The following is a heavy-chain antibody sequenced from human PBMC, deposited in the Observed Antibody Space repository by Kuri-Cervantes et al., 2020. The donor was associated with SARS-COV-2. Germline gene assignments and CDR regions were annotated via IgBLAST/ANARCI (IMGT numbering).Heavy chain of an antibody. CDR1: GFTFSSYS. D-gene: IGHD3-22*01. V-gene: IGHV3-21*01. CDR3: ARDSSGYYRLDY. CDR2: ISSSSSYI. Sequence: GGSLRLSFAASGFTFSSYSMNWVRQAQGKGLEWVSSISSSSSYIYYADSVKGRFTISRDNAKNSLYLQMNSLRAEDTAVYYCARDSSGYYRLDYWGQGTLVTVSS. J-gene: IGHJ4*02.